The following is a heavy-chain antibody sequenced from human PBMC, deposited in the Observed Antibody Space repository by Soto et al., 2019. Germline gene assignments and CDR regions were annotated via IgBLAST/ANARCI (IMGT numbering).Heavy chain of an antibody. D-gene: IGHD2-2*01. CDR1: GFTFSSYA. Sequence: GGSLRLSCAASGFTFSSYAMSWVRQAPGKGLEWVSAISGSGGSTYYADSVKGRFTISRDNSKNTLYLQMNSLRAEDTAVYYCAKDLAWDIVVVPAAIGQYGMDVWGQGTTVTVSS. CDR3: AKDLAWDIVVVPAAIGQYGMDV. V-gene: IGHV3-23*01. CDR2: ISGSGGST. J-gene: IGHJ6*02.